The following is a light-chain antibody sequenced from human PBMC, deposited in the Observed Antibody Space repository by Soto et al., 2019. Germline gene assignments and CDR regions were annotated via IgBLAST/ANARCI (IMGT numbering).Light chain of an antibody. CDR3: SSYTGSGTV. V-gene: IGLV2-14*01. J-gene: IGLJ2*01. Sequence: QSALTQPASVSGSPGQSITISCTGTSSDVGGYNYVSWYQQHPGKAPKLMIYEVSNRPSGVSNRFSGSKSGSTASLTISGLQAEDEADYYCSSYTGSGTVFGGGTQLTVL. CDR2: EVS. CDR1: SSDVGGYNY.